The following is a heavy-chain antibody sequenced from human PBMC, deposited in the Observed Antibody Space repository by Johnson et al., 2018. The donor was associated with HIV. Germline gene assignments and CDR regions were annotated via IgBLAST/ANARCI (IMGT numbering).Heavy chain of an antibody. V-gene: IGHV3-23*04. D-gene: IGHD3-10*01. J-gene: IGHJ3*01. Sequence: EMQLVESGGGLVQPGRSLRLSCAASGFTFGDYAMHWVRQAPGKGLEWVSVFYSGGSTYYADSVKGRFTISRDNYKNTLQLQMNSLRAEDTAVYYGARSMRGAFDVWGQGTMVTVSS. CDR3: ARSMRGAFDV. CDR2: FYSGGST. CDR1: GFTFGDYA.